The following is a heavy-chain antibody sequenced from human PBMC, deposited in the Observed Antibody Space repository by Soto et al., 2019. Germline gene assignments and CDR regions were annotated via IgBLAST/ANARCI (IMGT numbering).Heavy chain of an antibody. CDR1: GYSFTGHA. Sequence: VQLVQSGSEVKRPGASVKVSCKASGYSFTGHAMHWVRQAPGQSPEWVGWINGGNGNTKYSEKLQGRVTITRDKSANTAYMELTSLRSEDTAIYYCARDDGYGWFDPWGQGSLLTVSS. D-gene: IGHD3-16*01. V-gene: IGHV1-3*01. CDR3: ARDDGYGWFDP. CDR2: INGGNGNT. J-gene: IGHJ5*02.